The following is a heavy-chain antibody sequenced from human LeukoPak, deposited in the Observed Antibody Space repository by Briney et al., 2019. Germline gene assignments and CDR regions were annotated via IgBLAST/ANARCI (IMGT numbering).Heavy chain of an antibody. D-gene: IGHD6-19*01. CDR2: IFYSGTT. Sequence: SETLSLTCTVSGGSMNSYYWSWIRQPPGKGLEWIGYIFYSGTTDYNPSLKSRVTISVDASKNQFSLKVSSVTAADTAVYYCARDRSRYSSRYFDSWGQGTLVTVSS. CDR1: GGSMNSYY. CDR3: ARDRSRYSSRYFDS. J-gene: IGHJ4*02. V-gene: IGHV4-59*01.